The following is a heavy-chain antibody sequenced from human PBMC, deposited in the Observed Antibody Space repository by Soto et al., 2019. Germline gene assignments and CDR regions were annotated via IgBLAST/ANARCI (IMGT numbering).Heavy chain of an antibody. D-gene: IGHD3-10*01. V-gene: IGHV1-69*01. CDR1: GGTFSSYA. J-gene: IGHJ5*02. CDR3: ASVTSMVRRVIDNGFDP. Sequence: QVPLVQSGAEVKKPGSSVTVSCKASGGTFSSYAIHWVRQAPGQGLEWMGGIITMYGPAKYPQRLQGRVTITADESTTTVYMELTTLTSQDTAVYYCASVTSMVRRVIDNGFDPWGHGTLVTVSS. CDR2: IITMYGPA.